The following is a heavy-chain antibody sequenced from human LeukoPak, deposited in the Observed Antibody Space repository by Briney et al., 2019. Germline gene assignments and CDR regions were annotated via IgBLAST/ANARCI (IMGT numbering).Heavy chain of an antibody. CDR3: ARERYSGSYSDY. Sequence: SETLSLTCAVYGGSFSGYCWSWIRQPPGKGLEWIGEINHSGSTNYNPSLKSRVTISVDTSKNQFSLKLSSVTAADTAVYYCARERYSGSYSDYWGQGTLVTVSS. V-gene: IGHV4-34*01. CDR2: INHSGST. CDR1: GGSFSGYC. D-gene: IGHD1-26*01. J-gene: IGHJ4*02.